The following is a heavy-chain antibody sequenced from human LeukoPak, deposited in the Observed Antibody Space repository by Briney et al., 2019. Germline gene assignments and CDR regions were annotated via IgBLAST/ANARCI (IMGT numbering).Heavy chain of an antibody. D-gene: IGHD3-10*01. Sequence: ASVKVFCKASGYTFTGYYMHWVRQAPGQGLEWMGWINPNSGGTNYAQKFQGRVTMTRDTSISTAYMELSRLRSDDTAVYYCARGGITMVRGVYLMDVWGKGTTVTISS. CDR3: ARGGITMVRGVYLMDV. CDR2: INPNSGGT. CDR1: GYTFTGYY. V-gene: IGHV1-2*02. J-gene: IGHJ6*04.